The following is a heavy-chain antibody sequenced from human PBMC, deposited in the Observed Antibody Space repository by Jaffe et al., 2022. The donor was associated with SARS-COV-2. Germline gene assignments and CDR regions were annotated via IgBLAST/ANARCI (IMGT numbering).Heavy chain of an antibody. CDR3: ARATKYGNYGRWFDP. V-gene: IGHV3-64*01. CDR1: GFTLTKYA. D-gene: IGHD4-17*01. Sequence: EVQLVESGGGLVQPGGSLRLSCAASGFTLTKYAMHWVRQAPGKGLEYVSAISSDGGTTYYANSVKGRFIVSRDISKNTLYLQMGSLRDEDMAVYYCARATKYGNYGRWFDPWGQGTLVTVSS. CDR2: ISSDGGTT. J-gene: IGHJ5*02.